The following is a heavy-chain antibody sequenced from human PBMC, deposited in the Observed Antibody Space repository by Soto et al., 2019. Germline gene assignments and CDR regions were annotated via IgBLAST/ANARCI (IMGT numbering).Heavy chain of an antibody. J-gene: IGHJ3*02. Sequence: GGSLRLSCAASGFTFSSYAMHWVRQAPGKGLEWVAVISYDGSNKYYADSVKGRFTISRDNAKDTLYLQMNSLRAEDTAVYYCAYIGYCSSTSCWTPDAFDIWGQGTMVTVS. CDR1: GFTFSSYA. D-gene: IGHD2-2*03. CDR2: ISYDGSNK. V-gene: IGHV3-30-3*01. CDR3: AYIGYCSSTSCWTPDAFDI.